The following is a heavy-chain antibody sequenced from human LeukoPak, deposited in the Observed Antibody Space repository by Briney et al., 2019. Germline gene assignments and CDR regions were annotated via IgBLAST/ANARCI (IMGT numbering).Heavy chain of an antibody. CDR3: ARERRPQALDY. D-gene: IGHD6-25*01. J-gene: IGHJ4*02. CDR1: GYTFTSYY. CDR2: INPSGGAT. V-gene: IGHV1-46*01. Sequence: ASVKVSCKASGYTFTSYYMHWVRQAPGQGLEWMGIINPSGGATSYAQEFQGRVTMTRDTSTSTVYMDVSSLRSEDTAVYHCARERRPQALDYWGQGTLVTVSS.